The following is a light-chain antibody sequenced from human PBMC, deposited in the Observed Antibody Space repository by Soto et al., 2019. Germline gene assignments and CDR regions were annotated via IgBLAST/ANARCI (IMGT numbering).Light chain of an antibody. J-gene: IGKJ1*01. Sequence: EIQITQSPSSLSASVGDRVTITCLASQSISSYLNWYQQKPGKAPKLLIYAASSLQSGVPSRFSGSGSGTDFTLTISSLEPEDFAVYYCQQYNKWPWTFGQGTKVDVK. CDR3: QQYNKWPWT. V-gene: IGKV1-39*01. CDR1: QSISSY. CDR2: AAS.